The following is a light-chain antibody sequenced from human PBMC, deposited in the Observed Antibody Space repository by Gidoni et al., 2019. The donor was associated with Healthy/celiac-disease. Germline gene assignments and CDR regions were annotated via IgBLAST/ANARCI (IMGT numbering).Light chain of an antibody. V-gene: IGLV2-23*01. CDR2: EGS. CDR1: SSDVGSYNL. Sequence: QSALTPPASASGSPGQSITISCTGTSSDVGSYNLVSWYQQHPGKAPKLMIYEGSKRPSGVSNRFSGSKSGNTASLTISGRQAEDEADYYCCSYAGSSTLVFGGGTKLTVL. J-gene: IGLJ2*01. CDR3: CSYAGSSTLV.